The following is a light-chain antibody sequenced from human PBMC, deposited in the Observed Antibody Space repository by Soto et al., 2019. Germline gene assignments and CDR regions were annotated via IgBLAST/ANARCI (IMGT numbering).Light chain of an antibody. CDR1: SSDVGGYNY. CDR3: SSYTSMTTLV. V-gene: IGLV2-14*01. CDR2: DVS. Sequence: QSALTQPASVSGSPGQSITISCTGTSSDVGGYNYVSWYQQHPRKAPKLMIYDVSNRPSGVSNRFSGSKSGNTASLTISGLQAEDEADYYCSSYTSMTTLVFGGGTKLTVL. J-gene: IGLJ2*01.